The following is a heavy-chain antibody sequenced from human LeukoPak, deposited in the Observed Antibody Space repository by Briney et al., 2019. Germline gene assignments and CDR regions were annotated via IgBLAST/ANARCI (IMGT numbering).Heavy chain of an antibody. CDR1: GDSVSSDSAS. V-gene: IGHV6-1*01. CDR3: ASETYYFDY. CDR2: TYYTSKWCN. Sequence: SQSLSVTCAISGDSVSSDSASCNWIRQSPSRGLGWLGKTYYTSKWCNDYAVSVNNRITTHQHTSKNQFSLQLTSVNPEATAIYYCASETYYFDYWGQGTLVTVSS. J-gene: IGHJ4*02.